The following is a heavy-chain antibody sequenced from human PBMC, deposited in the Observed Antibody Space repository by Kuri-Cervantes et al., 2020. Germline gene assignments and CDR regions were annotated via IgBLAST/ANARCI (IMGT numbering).Heavy chain of an antibody. V-gene: IGHV3-30*19. Sequence: GESLKIXCAASGXXXSSYGXHWVRQAPGKGLEWXAVISXDGSNXXYADSVKGRXTISRDNSKNTLYLQMNSLRAEDTAVXYCAXXVGNYDILXXFDYYMDVWGKGTTVTVSS. CDR2: ISXDGSNX. CDR3: AXXVGNYDILXXFDYYMDV. D-gene: IGHD3-9*01. CDR1: GXXXSSYG. J-gene: IGHJ6*03.